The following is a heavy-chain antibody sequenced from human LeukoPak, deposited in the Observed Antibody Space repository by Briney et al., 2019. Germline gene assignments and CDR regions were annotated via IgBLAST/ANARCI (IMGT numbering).Heavy chain of an antibody. D-gene: IGHD4-17*01. J-gene: IGHJ4*02. V-gene: IGHV3-66*01. CDR2: IYSGGST. CDR3: ARAFSTTAFDY. Sequence: GGSLRLSCAASEFSVGSNYMTWVRQAPGKGLEWVSLIYSGGSTYYADSVKGRFTISRDNSKNTLYLQMNSLRAEDTAVYYRARAFSTTAFDYWGQGTLVTVSS. CDR1: EFSVGSNY.